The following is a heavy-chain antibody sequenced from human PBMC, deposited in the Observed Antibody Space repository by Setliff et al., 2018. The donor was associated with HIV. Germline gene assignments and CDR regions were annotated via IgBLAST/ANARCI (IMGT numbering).Heavy chain of an antibody. J-gene: IGHJ6*03. V-gene: IGHV4-34*01. D-gene: IGHD3-3*01. Sequence: PSETLSLTCAVHGGTISDYFWIWIRQTPGKELEWLGEIDHSASIKYNSSLKSRVTISGDTLKNQFYLKLTSLTAADSAVYYCARGVNPTYYDFWSGNYMRKYYYYYMDVWGKGTTVTVSS. CDR2: IDHSASI. CDR3: ARGVNPTYYDFWSGNYMRKYYYYYMDV. CDR1: GGTISDYF.